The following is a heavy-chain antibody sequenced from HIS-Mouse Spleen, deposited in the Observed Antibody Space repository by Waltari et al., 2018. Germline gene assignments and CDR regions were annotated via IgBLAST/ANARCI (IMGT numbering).Heavy chain of an antibody. CDR3: ARVYYYGSGSYSHFDY. J-gene: IGHJ4*02. D-gene: IGHD3-10*01. CDR1: GGSISSGGYY. V-gene: IGHV4-31*03. CDR2: IYYSGST. Sequence: QVQLQESGPGLVKPSQTLSLTCTVSGGSISSGGYYWSWIRQHPGKGLEWIGYIYYSGSTYSNPSLKSRVTISVDTSKNRFSLKLSSVTAADTAVYYCARVYYYGSGSYSHFDYWVQGTLVTVSS.